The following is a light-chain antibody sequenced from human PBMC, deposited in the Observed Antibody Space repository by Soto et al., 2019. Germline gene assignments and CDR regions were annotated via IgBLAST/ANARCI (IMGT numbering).Light chain of an antibody. V-gene: IGKV1-39*01. J-gene: IGKJ1*01. CDR3: HQSYSTATWT. CDR1: QSSSSY. CDR2: AAS. Sequence: DIQMTQSLSSLSASVGDRVTITCRASQSSSSYLYWYQQKPGKAPKILISAASSLQSWVPSRFIDSRSGIDFALTRSNLQPEYFATCYCHQSYSTATWTFVDGIKVEIK.